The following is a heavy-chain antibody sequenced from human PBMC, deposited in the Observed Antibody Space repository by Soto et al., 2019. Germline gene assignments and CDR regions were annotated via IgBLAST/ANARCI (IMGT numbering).Heavy chain of an antibody. Sequence: VGSLRLSCAASGFTFSSYAMSWVRQAPGKGLEWVSAISGSGGSTYYADSVKGRFTISRDNSKNTLYLQMNSLRAEDTAVYYCAKDPRYSYGGFWGQGTLVTVSS. CDR1: GFTFSSYA. D-gene: IGHD5-18*01. CDR3: AKDPRYSYGGF. V-gene: IGHV3-23*01. J-gene: IGHJ4*02. CDR2: ISGSGGST.